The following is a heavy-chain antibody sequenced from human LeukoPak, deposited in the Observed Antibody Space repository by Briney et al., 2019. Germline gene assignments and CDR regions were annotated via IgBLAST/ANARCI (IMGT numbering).Heavy chain of an antibody. CDR2: MSPSDGST. V-gene: IGHV1-46*01. CDR1: GHTFASLR. Sequence: ASVKVSCKASGHTFASLRVHWVRQAPGQGLEWMGIMSPSDGSTDYAQKFQGRVTITADESTSTAYMELSSLRSEDTAVYYCARATLVHYYDSSGYYYPDWGQGTLVTVSS. CDR3: ARATLVHYYDSSGYYYPD. D-gene: IGHD3-22*01. J-gene: IGHJ4*02.